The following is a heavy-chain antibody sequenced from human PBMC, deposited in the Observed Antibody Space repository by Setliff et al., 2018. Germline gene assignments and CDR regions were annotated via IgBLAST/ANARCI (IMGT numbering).Heavy chain of an antibody. D-gene: IGHD3-22*01. Sequence: ASVKVSCKTSGYTFTNYDINWVRQAPGRGLEWMGWISTYAQNFQGRVTMTTDTPTSTGYLELRSLTSDDTAVYYCARGRDPAYYYDSGGYYWDYWGQGTLVTVSS. CDR2: IST. CDR3: ARGRDPAYYYDSGGYYWDY. J-gene: IGHJ4*02. V-gene: IGHV1-18*01. CDR1: GYTFTNYD.